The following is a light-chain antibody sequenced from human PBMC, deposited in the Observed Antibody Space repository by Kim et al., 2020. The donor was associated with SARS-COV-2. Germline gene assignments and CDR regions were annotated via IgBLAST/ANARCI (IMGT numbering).Light chain of an antibody. CDR3: KQYFGYPWT. Sequence: AIRMTQSPSSLSASTGDRVTVTCRASQYVSNYVAGYQQKPGKAPRLLIYTVSTLQSGVPSRFSGSGSGTDFTLTITSLQSEDFATYYCKQYFGYPWTFGQGTKVDIK. J-gene: IGKJ1*01. V-gene: IGKV1-8*01. CDR1: QYVSNY. CDR2: TVS.